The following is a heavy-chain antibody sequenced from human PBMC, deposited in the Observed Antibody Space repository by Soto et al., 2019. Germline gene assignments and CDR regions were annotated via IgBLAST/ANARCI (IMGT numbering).Heavy chain of an antibody. Sequence: EVQLVESGGGLVKPGGSLRLSCAASGFTFSSYSMNWVRQAPGKGLEWVSSISSSSSYIYDADSVKGRFTISRDNAKNSLYLQMNSLRAEDTAVYYCARDAWDPLSPIVVVVAATIDYWGQGTLVTVSS. J-gene: IGHJ4*02. CDR3: ARDAWDPLSPIVVVVAATIDY. CDR2: ISSSSSYI. CDR1: GFTFSSYS. D-gene: IGHD2-15*01. V-gene: IGHV3-21*01.